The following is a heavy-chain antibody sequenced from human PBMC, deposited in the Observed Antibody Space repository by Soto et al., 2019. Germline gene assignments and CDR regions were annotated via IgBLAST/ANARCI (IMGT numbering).Heavy chain of an antibody. CDR2: ISYDGSNK. V-gene: IGHV3-30*18. CDR1: GFTFSSYV. Sequence: GGSLRLSCAASGFTFSSYVMHWVRQAPGKGLEWVAVISYDGSNKYYADSVKGRFTISRDNSKNTLYLQMNSLRAEDTAVYYCAKLILGVVVAATQFPFDYWGQGTLVTVSS. J-gene: IGHJ4*02. D-gene: IGHD2-15*01. CDR3: AKLILGVVVAATQFPFDY.